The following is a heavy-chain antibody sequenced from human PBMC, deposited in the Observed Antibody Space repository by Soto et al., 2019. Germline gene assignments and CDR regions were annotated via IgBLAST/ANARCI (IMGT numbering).Heavy chain of an antibody. CDR3: ARIHWAQSSLDY. CDR1: AGSIDTGAFS. D-gene: IGHD6-19*01. V-gene: IGHV4-30-2*01. CDR2: VTHSGTA. Sequence: PSETLALTCSVSAGSIDTGAFSLIWIRQPPGKGLEWIGYVTHSGTAYSIPSLNGRLTLSVDSSQTQFSLKLTSVTAADSAFYYCARIHWAQSSLDYCGRGILVTVSS. J-gene: IGHJ4*02.